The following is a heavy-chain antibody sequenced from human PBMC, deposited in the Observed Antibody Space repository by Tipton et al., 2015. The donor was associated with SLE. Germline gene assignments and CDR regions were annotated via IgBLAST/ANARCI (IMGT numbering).Heavy chain of an antibody. J-gene: IGHJ6*02. CDR3: AGWLHQNYGMDV. CDR2: IYTSGST. Sequence: PGLVKPSETLSLTCTVSGGSISSYYWSWIRLSPGKGLEWIGDIYTSGSTNYKPSLKSRVTISLDTSETQVSLKLSSVTAADTAVYYCAGWLHQNYGMDVWGQGTTVIVSS. V-gene: IGHV4-4*09. D-gene: IGHD6-19*01. CDR1: GGSISSYY.